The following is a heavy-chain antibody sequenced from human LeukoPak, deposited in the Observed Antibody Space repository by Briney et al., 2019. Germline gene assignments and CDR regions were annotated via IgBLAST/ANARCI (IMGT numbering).Heavy chain of an antibody. CDR1: GFTFSSYG. Sequence: GGSLRLSCAASGFTFSSYGMHWVRQAPGKGLEWVAVISYGGSNKYYADSVKGRFTISRDNSKNTLYLQMNSLRAEDTAVYYCAKDLPSADAFDIWGQGTMVTVS. CDR3: AKDLPSADAFDI. V-gene: IGHV3-30*18. J-gene: IGHJ3*02. CDR2: ISYGGSNK.